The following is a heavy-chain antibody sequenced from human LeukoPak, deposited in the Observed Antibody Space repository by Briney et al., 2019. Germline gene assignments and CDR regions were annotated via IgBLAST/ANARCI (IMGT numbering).Heavy chain of an antibody. CDR2: LDPEDGET. Sequence: GASVKVSCKVSGYTLTKLSMHWVRQAPGKGLEWMGGLDPEDGETIYAQKFQGRVTMTEDTSTDTAYMELSSLRSEDTAVYYCATDPTGTTRGDFDYWGQGTLVTVSS. J-gene: IGHJ4*02. CDR1: GYTLTKLS. CDR3: ATDPTGTTRGDFDY. D-gene: IGHD1-1*01. V-gene: IGHV1-24*01.